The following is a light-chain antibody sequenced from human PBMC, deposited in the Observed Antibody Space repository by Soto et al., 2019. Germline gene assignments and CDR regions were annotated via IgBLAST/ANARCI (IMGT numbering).Light chain of an antibody. CDR2: GAS. Sequence: EVVLTQSPVSLSLSPGEVATVSCSASQTVSNNYLAWYQKKPGQAPRLLIYGASTRATGIPDRFTGSGSGTDFTLTITRLEPEDFAVYYCQQYGGSVPWKFGQGTKVDIK. CDR1: QTVSNNY. V-gene: IGKV3-20*01. J-gene: IGKJ1*01. CDR3: QQYGGSVPWK.